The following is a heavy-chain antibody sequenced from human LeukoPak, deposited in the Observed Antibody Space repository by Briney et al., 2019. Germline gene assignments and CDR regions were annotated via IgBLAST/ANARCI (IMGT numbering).Heavy chain of an antibody. CDR3: ARDRGDYGDYSDAFDI. CDR2: INSDGSST. D-gene: IGHD4-17*01. Sequence: GGSLRLSCAASGFTLSSYWMHWVRQAPGKGLVWVPRINSDGSSTSYADSVKGRFTISRDNAKNTLYLQMNSLRAEDTAVYYCARDRGDYGDYSDAFDIWGQGTMVTVS. CDR1: GFTLSSYW. V-gene: IGHV3-74*01. J-gene: IGHJ3*02.